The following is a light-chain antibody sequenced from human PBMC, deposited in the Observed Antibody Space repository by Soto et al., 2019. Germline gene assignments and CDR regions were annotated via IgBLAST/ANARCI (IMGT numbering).Light chain of an antibody. CDR3: QQRNSYPIT. CDR1: QGISSY. Sequence: DIQLTQSPSFLSASVGDRVTITCRASQGISSYLAWYQQKPGKAPNLLIHTASTLQSGVPSRFSGSGSGTEVPLTLSSLQPEDFATYYCQQRNSYPITVGEGTRLEIK. V-gene: IGKV1-9*01. J-gene: IGKJ5*01. CDR2: TAS.